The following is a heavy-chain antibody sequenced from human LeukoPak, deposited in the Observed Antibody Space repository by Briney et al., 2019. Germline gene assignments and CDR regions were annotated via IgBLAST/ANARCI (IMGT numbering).Heavy chain of an antibody. CDR3: ARPIVGATRGFDD. CDR2: ISYSVTT. V-gene: IGHV4-39*01. Sequence: SETLSLTCTVPGGSTSSTSNYWGWIRQPPGKELEWIGSISYSVTTFYNPSLKSRVTISVDTSKNQFSLTLSSVTAADTAVYYCARPIVGATRGFDDWGQGTLVTVSS. D-gene: IGHD1-26*01. CDR1: GGSTSSTSNY. J-gene: IGHJ4*02.